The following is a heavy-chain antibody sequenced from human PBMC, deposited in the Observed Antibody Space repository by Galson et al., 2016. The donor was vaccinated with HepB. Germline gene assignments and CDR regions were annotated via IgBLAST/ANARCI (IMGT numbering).Heavy chain of an antibody. D-gene: IGHD3-22*01. CDR3: ARLGDKVVADYDYYYYRMDV. J-gene: IGHJ6*02. CDR1: GFTFSNFW. Sequence: SLRLSCAASGFTFSNFWMHWVRQAPGKGLMWVSRISRDGGVTNHADSVKGRFTISRDNAKSTLYLQMNSLTAEDTAVYYCARLGDKVVADYDYYYYRMDVWGQGTTVTVSS. V-gene: IGHV3-74*01. CDR2: ISRDGGVT.